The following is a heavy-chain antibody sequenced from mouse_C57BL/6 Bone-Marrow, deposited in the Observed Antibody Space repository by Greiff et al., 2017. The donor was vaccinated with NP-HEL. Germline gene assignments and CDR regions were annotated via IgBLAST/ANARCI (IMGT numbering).Heavy chain of an antibody. CDR1: GFTFSDYY. CDR3: ARRGFRDYAMDY. V-gene: IGHV5-12*01. D-gene: IGHD3-2*02. CDR2: ISNGGGST. J-gene: IGHJ4*01. Sequence: EVKLMESGGGLVQPGGSLKLSCAASGFTFSDYYMYWVRQTPEKRLEWVAYISNGGGSTYYPDTVKGRFPISRDHAKNTQYMKMRRLKSEDTAMYYCARRGFRDYAMDYWGQGTSVTVSS.